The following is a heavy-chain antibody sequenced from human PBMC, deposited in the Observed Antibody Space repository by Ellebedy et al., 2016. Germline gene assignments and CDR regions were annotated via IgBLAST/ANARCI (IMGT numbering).Heavy chain of an antibody. CDR2: ISAYNGNT. CDR1: GYTFTSYC. V-gene: IGHV1-18*01. J-gene: IGHJ5*02. Sequence: ASVKVFCXASGYTFTSYCISWVRQAPGPGLEWMGWISAYNGNTNYGQKLQGRVTMTTDTSTSTAYMELSRLRSDDTAVYYCARDSRLGGVDPWGQGTLVTVSS. CDR3: ARDSRLGGVDP. D-gene: IGHD6-13*01.